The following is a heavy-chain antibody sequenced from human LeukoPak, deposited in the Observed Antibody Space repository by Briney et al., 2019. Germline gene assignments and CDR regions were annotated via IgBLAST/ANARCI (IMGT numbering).Heavy chain of an antibody. CDR3: ARWSLTSGYYYYYYYYMDV. V-gene: IGHV1-2*06. CDR1: GYTFTGYY. CDR2: INPNSGGT. D-gene: IGHD3-22*01. Sequence: GASVKVSCKASGYTFTGYYMHWVRQAPGQGLEWMGRINPNSGGTNYAQKFQGRVTMTRDTSISTAYMELSRLRSDDTAVYYCARWSLTSGYYYYYYYYMDVWGKGTTVTVSS. J-gene: IGHJ6*03.